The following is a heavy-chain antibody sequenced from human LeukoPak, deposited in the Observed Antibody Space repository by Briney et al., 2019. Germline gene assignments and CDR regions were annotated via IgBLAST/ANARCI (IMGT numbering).Heavy chain of an antibody. CDR3: ARHPFATPFDH. D-gene: IGHD2-15*01. V-gene: IGHV4-39*01. CDR2: VHFSGTT. Sequence: SETLSLTCTVSGGSISSSSNYWGWIRQPPGKGLEWIGSVHFSGTTYYHPSLQSRFTISVDTSKNQFSLRLTSVTAADTAVYYCARHPFATPFDHWGRGTLVTVSS. J-gene: IGHJ4*02. CDR1: GGSISSSSNY.